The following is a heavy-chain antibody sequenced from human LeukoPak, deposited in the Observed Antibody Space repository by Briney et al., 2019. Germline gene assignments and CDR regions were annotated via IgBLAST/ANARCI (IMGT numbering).Heavy chain of an antibody. CDR3: AKAGSYDILTGPFDY. V-gene: IGHV3-9*01. D-gene: IGHD3-9*01. CDR2: ISGDSDSI. J-gene: IGHJ4*02. CDR1: GFIFDDYA. Sequence: GGSLRLSCAASGFIFDDYAMHWVRQAPGKGLEWVSGISGDSDSIDYADSVKGRFTISRDSAKNSLYLQMNSLRAEDTALYYCAKAGSYDILTGPFDYWGQGTLVTVSS.